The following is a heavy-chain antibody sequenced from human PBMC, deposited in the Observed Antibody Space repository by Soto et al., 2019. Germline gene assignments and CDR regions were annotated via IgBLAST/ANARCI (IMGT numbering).Heavy chain of an antibody. CDR1: GYTFTSHY. J-gene: IGHJ5*02. D-gene: IGHD3-3*01. CDR3: ARARTQRTNYDFWSGYYTEWFDP. V-gene: IGHV1-8*02. CDR2: MNPNSGNT. Sequence: ASVKVSCKAFGYTFTSHYVHWVRQAPGQGLEWMGWMNPNSGNTGYAQKFQGRVTMTRNTSISTAYMELSSLRSEDTAVYYCARARTQRTNYDFWSGYYTEWFDPWGQGTLVTVSS.